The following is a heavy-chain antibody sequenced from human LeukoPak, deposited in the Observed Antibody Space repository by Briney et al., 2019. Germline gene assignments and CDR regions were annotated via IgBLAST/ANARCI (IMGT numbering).Heavy chain of an antibody. CDR3: ARAPLVAPLRDAFDI. Sequence: SETLSLTCAVYGGSFSGYYWSWIRLPPGKGLEWIGEINHSGSTNYNPSLKSRVTISVDTSKNQFSLKLSSVTAADTAVYYCARAPLVAPLRDAFDIWGQGTMVTVSS. J-gene: IGHJ3*02. CDR1: GGSFSGYY. CDR2: INHSGST. V-gene: IGHV4-34*01. D-gene: IGHD3-9*01.